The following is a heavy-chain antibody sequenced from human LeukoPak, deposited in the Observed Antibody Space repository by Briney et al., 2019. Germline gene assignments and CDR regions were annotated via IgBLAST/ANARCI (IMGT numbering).Heavy chain of an antibody. CDR3: AKDFFSVRHYYYGMDV. CDR2: ISYDGSNK. V-gene: IGHV3-30*18. Sequence: SGGSLRLSCAASGFTFRSFGMHWVRQAPGKGLEWVAVISYDGSNKYYADSVKGRFTISRDNSKNTLYLQMNSLRAEDTAVYYCAKDFFSVRHYYYGMDVWGQGTTVTVSS. CDR1: GFTFRSFG. D-gene: IGHD1-1*01. J-gene: IGHJ6*02.